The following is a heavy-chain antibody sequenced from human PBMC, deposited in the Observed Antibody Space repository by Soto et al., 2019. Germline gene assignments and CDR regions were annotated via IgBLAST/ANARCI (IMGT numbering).Heavy chain of an antibody. Sequence: ASVKVSCKASGYTFTSYGISWVRQAPGQGLEWMGWISAYNGNTNYAPKLQGRVTMTTDTSTSTAYMELRSLRSDDTAVYYCARDISREVLWFGESHDAFDIWGQGTMVTVS. D-gene: IGHD3-10*01. CDR3: ARDISREVLWFGESHDAFDI. CDR1: GYTFTSYG. J-gene: IGHJ3*02. CDR2: ISAYNGNT. V-gene: IGHV1-18*04.